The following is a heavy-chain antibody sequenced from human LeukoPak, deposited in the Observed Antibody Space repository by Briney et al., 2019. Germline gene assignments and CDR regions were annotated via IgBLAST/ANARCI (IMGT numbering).Heavy chain of an antibody. CDR1: GGSISSSNYN. CDR2: IYYSGST. CDR3: ARQTGSGLFILP. J-gene: IGHJ4*02. Sequence: SETLSLTCSVAGGSISSSNYNWGWIRQPPGKGLEWIGSIYYSGSTYYNPSLKSRVTISVDTSKNQFSLKLSSVTAADTAVYYCARQTGSGLFILPGGQGTLVTVSS. D-gene: IGHD3/OR15-3a*01. V-gene: IGHV4-39*01.